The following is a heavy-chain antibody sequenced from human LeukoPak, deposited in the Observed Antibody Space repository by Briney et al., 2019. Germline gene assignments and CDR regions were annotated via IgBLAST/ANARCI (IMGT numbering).Heavy chain of an antibody. CDR2: ISAYNGNT. CDR3: ATVQMGNLGDYYDSSGYYYN. J-gene: IGHJ4*02. Sequence: VASVKVSCKASGYTFTSYGISWVRQAPGQGLEWMGWISAYNGNTDYAQKLQGRVTMTTETSTSTAYMELRSLRSEDTAVYYCATVQMGNLGDYYDSSGYYYNWGQGTLVTVSS. V-gene: IGHV1-18*01. CDR1: GYTFTSYG. D-gene: IGHD3-22*01.